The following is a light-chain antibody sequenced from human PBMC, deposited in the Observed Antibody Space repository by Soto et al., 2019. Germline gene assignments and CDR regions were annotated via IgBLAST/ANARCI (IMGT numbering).Light chain of an antibody. V-gene: IGKV1-39*01. CDR2: AAS. CDR1: QSISSY. J-gene: IGKJ4*01. Sequence: DIQMTQSPSSLSASVGDRVTITCRASQSISSYLNWYQQKPGKAPKLLIYAASSLQSGVPSRFSGSGSGTDFTLTISSLQPDDFATYYCQQSYSTPLTFGGGTKVDNK. CDR3: QQSYSTPLT.